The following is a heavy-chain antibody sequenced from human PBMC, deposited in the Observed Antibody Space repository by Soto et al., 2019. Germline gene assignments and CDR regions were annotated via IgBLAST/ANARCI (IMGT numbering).Heavy chain of an antibody. CDR1: GGSISSGGYS. D-gene: IGHD2-8*02. CDR3: ARDKSTGLFDY. J-gene: IGHJ4*02. V-gene: IGHV4-30-2*01. CDR2: INHSGST. Sequence: PSETLSLTCGVSGGSISSGGYSWSWIRQPPGKGLEWIVEINHSGSTNYNPSLKSRVTVALDTSKNQFSLKLTSVTAADTAVYYCARDKSTGLFDYWGQGTLVTVSS.